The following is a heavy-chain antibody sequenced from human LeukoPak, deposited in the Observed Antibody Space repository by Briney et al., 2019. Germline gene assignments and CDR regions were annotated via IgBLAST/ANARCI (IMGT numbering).Heavy chain of an antibody. D-gene: IGHD3-10*01. CDR2: ISGSGGST. CDR3: AKDELWFGEPYYFDY. J-gene: IGHJ4*02. CDR1: GFTFSSYA. Sequence: GGSLRLSCAASGFTFSSYAMSWVRQAPGKGLEWVSAISGSGGSTYHADSVKGRFTISRDNSKNTLYLQMNSLRAEDTAVYYCAKDELWFGEPYYFDYWGQGTLVTVSS. V-gene: IGHV3-23*01.